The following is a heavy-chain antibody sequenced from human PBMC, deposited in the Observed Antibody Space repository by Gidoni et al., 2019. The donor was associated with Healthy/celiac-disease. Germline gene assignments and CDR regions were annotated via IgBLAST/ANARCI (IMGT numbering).Heavy chain of an antibody. V-gene: IGHV3-9*01. CDR3: AKDRVPAAGAGENYFYGMDV. CDR2: ISWNSGGI. J-gene: IGHJ6*02. CDR1: GFIFFDYA. Sequence: EVQLVESGGGLVQPGRSLRVSCAASGFIFFDYAMHWIREAPGKGLEWVSGISWNSGGIAYAGSVKGRFTISRDNAKNSLYLKLNSLRAEDTALYYCAKDRVPAAGAGENYFYGMDVWGQGTTVTVSS. D-gene: IGHD6-13*01.